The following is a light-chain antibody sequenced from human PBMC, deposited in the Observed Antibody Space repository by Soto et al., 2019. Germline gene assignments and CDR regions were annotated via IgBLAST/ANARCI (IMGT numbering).Light chain of an antibody. CDR2: GSS. J-gene: IGKJ5*01. Sequence: EIGMTQSPATLSVSPGETVTLSCRPSESININLAWYQQKSGQAPRLLIYGSSTRATGLPARFSGSGSGTEFTLIISSLQSEDSAFYYCQQYDNWPITFGQGTRLEIK. CDR3: QQYDNWPIT. CDR1: ESININ. V-gene: IGKV3-15*01.